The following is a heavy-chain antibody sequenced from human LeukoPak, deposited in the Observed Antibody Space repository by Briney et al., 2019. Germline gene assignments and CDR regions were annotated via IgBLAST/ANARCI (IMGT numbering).Heavy chain of an antibody. V-gene: IGHV3-74*01. D-gene: IGHD3-3*01. CDR3: ARGGVDFWSGYYSDY. CDR2: INSDGSST. CDR1: GFAFSTYW. Sequence: PGGSLRLSCTASGFAFSTYWMHWVRQAPGKGLVWVSRINSDGSSTSYVDSVRGRFTISRDNAKNTLYLQMKSPRAEDTAVYYCARGGVDFWSGYYSDYWGQGTLVTVSS. J-gene: IGHJ4*02.